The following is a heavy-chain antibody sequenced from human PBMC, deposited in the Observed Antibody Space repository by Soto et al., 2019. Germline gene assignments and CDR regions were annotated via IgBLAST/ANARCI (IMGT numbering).Heavy chain of an antibody. CDR2: IYYSGST. CDR3: ARHLSSQWELLQGVSYYYYYGMDV. Sequence: SETLSLTCTVSGGSISSYYWSWIRQPPGKGLEWIGYIYYSGSTNYNPSLKSRVTISVDTSKNQFSLKLSSVTAADTAVYYCARHLSSQWELLQGVSYYYYYGMDVWGQGTTVTVSS. J-gene: IGHJ6*02. D-gene: IGHD1-26*01. V-gene: IGHV4-59*08. CDR1: GGSISSYY.